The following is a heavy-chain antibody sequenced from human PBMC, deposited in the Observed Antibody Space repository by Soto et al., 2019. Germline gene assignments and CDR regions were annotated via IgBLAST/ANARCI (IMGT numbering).Heavy chain of an antibody. CDR3: ARDPRSITGTTSSEDFQH. D-gene: IGHD1-20*01. J-gene: IGHJ1*01. V-gene: IGHV1-69*01. CDR2: IIPLLGIT. CDR1: GGTFSGYA. Sequence: QAQLMQSGAEVKKPGSSVKVSCKASGGTFSGYAINWVRQAPGQGLEWMGGIIPLLGITDYGQKFQGRITIAAGEATGRVYMDLRGLRSEDTAVYYCARDPRSITGTTSSEDFQHWGQGTLVSVSS.